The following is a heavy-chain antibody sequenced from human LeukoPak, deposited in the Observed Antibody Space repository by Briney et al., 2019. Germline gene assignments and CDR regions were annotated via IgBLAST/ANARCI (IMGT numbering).Heavy chain of an antibody. CDR1: GFIFSSYA. V-gene: IGHV3-30-3*01. CDR3: ARDRLAGPWENWFDP. D-gene: IGHD1-26*01. J-gene: IGHJ5*02. Sequence: GGSLSLSCAASGFIFSSYAMHWVRQAPGTGLEWVALISYDETNTYYADSVKGRFTISRDNSKNTLYLQMNSLRAEDTAVYYCARDRLAGPWENWFDPWGQGTLVTVSS. CDR2: ISYDETNT.